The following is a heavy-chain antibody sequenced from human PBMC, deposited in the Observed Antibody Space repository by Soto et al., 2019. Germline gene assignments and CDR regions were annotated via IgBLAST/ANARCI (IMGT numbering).Heavy chain of an antibody. CDR1: GDSISSGGYY. J-gene: IGHJ4*02. CDR3: ARVKGGTTRRAFDS. V-gene: IGHV4-31*03. D-gene: IGHD1-7*01. CDR2: IYDNGGA. Sequence: QVQLQESGPGLVKPSQTLSLTCTVSGDSISSGGYYWSWIRQHPGKGLEWIGYIYDNGGAYYSPSLRGRVVISLDRSENQFSLRLSSVTAVDTAVYYCARVKGGTTRRAFDSWGQGTLVTVSS.